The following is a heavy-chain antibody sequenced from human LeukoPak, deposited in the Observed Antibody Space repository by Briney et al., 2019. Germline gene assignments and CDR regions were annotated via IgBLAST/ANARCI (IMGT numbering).Heavy chain of an antibody. CDR1: GGSISSYY. D-gene: IGHD3-22*01. Sequence: SETLSLTCTVSGGSISSYYWSWIRQPPGKGLEWIGRIYTSGSTNYNPSLKSRVTMSVDTSKKQFPLRLSSVTAADTAVYYCARTPIYYFDNSGYYNWGQGTLVTVSS. V-gene: IGHV4-4*07. CDR2: IYTSGST. J-gene: IGHJ4*02. CDR3: ARTPIYYFDNSGYYN.